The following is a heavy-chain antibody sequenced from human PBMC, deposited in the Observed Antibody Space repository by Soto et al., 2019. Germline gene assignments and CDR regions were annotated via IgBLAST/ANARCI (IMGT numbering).Heavy chain of an antibody. CDR3: ARERGIAVAGTEQYYYYGMDV. V-gene: IGHV1-2*04. D-gene: IGHD6-19*01. CDR2: INPNSGGT. CDR1: GYTFTGYY. J-gene: IGHJ6*02. Sequence: ASVKVSCKASGYTFTGYYMHWVRQAPGQGLEWMGWINPNSGGTNYAQKFQGWVTMTRDTSISTAYMELSRLRSDDTAVYYCARERGIAVAGTEQYYYYGMDVWGQGTTVTVSS.